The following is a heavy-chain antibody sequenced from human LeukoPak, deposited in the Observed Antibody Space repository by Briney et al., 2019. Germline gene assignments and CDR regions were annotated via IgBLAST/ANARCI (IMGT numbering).Heavy chain of an antibody. V-gene: IGHV1-8*03. CDR1: GYTFTSYD. CDR3: ARWSTFGGAAADY. Sequence: GASVKVSCKASGYTFTSYDINWVRQATGQGLEWMGWMNPNSGNTGYAQKFQGRVTVTRNTSISTAYMELSSLRSEDTAVYYCARWSTFGGAAADYWGQGTPVTVSS. D-gene: IGHD3-16*01. CDR2: MNPNSGNT. J-gene: IGHJ4*02.